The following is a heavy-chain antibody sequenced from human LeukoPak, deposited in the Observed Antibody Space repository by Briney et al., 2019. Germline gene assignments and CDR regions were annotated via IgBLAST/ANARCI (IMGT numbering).Heavy chain of an antibody. J-gene: IGHJ5*02. CDR2: THYSGAT. Sequence: SQTLSLTCTVSGDSMTDAGYYWAWIRHHPEKGLEWIGYTHYSGATYYNPSLESRVTISVDTSKRQFSLRLSSVTAADSAVYYCAQEWMQVRKNWFDPWGQGILVTVSS. V-gene: IGHV4-31*03. CDR1: GDSMTDAGYY. CDR3: AQEWMQVRKNWFDP. D-gene: IGHD2-2*03.